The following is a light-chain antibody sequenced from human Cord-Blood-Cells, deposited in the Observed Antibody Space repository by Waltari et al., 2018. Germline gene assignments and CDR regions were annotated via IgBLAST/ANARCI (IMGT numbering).Light chain of an antibody. J-gene: IGKJ3*01. CDR3: QQYNNWPPLNT. CDR2: GAS. V-gene: IGKV3-15*01. CDR1: QSVSSN. Sequence: EIVMTQSPPTLSVSPGERATLSCRASQSVSSNLAWYQQKPGQAPRLLIYGASTRATGIPARVRGSGSGTEFTLTISSLQSEDFAVYYCQQYNNWPPLNTFGPGTKVDIK.